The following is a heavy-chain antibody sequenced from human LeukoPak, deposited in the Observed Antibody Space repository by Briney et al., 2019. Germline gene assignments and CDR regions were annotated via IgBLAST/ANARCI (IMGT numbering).Heavy chain of an antibody. CDR3: AKGKADVLRFLEWLSPFDY. Sequence: GGSLRLSCAASGFTFSSYAMSWVRQAPGKGLEWVSAISGSGGSTYYADSVKGRFTISRDNSKNTLYLQMNSLRAEDTAVYYCAKGKADVLRFLEWLSPFDYWGQGTLVTVSS. J-gene: IGHJ4*02. CDR1: GFTFSSYA. CDR2: ISGSGGST. V-gene: IGHV3-23*01. D-gene: IGHD3-3*01.